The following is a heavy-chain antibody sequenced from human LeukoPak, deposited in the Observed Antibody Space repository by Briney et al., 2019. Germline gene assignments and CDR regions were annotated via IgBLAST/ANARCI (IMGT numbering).Heavy chain of an antibody. Sequence: GGSLRLSCAASEFSFSIYSMNWVRQAPGEGLEWVSYISSSSSSIYYADSVKGRFAISRDNAKNSLYLQMNSLRAEDTAIYYCARETGYDSYFDSWGQGTLVSVSS. CDR1: EFSFSIYS. CDR2: ISSSSSSI. V-gene: IGHV3-48*01. J-gene: IGHJ4*02. D-gene: IGHD5-12*01. CDR3: ARETGYDSYFDS.